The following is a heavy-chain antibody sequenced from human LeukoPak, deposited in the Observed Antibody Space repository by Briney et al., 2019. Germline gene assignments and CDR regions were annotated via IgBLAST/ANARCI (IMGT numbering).Heavy chain of an antibody. J-gene: IGHJ4*02. Sequence: SETLSLTCTVSGDSISSYFWSWIRQSPGKGLEWIGYMYFGGSTNYNPSLKSRVSMSVDTSKNQFSLKLSSVTAEDTAVYYCARVRGSTSCPDYWGQGTLVTVSS. V-gene: IGHV4-59*01. CDR1: GDSISSYF. CDR2: MYFGGST. D-gene: IGHD2-2*01. CDR3: ARVRGSTSCPDY.